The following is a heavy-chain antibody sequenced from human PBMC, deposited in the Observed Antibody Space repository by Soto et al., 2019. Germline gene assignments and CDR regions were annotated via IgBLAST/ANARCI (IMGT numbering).Heavy chain of an antibody. CDR2: MNHSGST. J-gene: IGHJ3*02. D-gene: IGHD3-10*01. V-gene: IGHV4-34*01. Sequence: WISQKTRKGLEWIGEMNHSGSTNYNPSLKSRVTISVDTSKNQFSLKLSSVTAADTAVYYCARGSVLLWFGDNGAAFDIWAQRTMDTGSS. CDR3: ARGSVLLWFGDNGAAFDI.